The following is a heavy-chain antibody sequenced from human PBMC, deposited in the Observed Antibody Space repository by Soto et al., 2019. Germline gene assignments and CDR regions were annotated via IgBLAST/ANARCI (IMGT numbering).Heavy chain of an antibody. CDR3: SREFDYDSSGYYYAY. CDR1: GGTFNRNT. D-gene: IGHD3-22*01. Sequence: VQLVQSGAEVKKPGSSVKVSCKASGGTFNRNTISWVRQAPGQGLEWMGGIIPIFGTATYAQKFQGRVTITADEAKSTAYMELSMLRSEDTAVYYCSREFDYDSSGYYYAYWGQGTLVTVSS. J-gene: IGHJ4*02. CDR2: IIPIFGTA. V-gene: IGHV1-69*01.